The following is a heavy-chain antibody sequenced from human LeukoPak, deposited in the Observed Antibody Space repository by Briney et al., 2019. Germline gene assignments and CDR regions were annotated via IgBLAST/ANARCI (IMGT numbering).Heavy chain of an antibody. CDR3: AGGNCGSSSCYAWGR. Sequence: GVPLTLFCAPSGFTYSDYHMRWLRQAPGKGREGVTYISSCGNTIYYADSVKVRFTLSRDNAKNSLYLQMNRMRGEDTAVYYCAGGNCGSSSCYAWGRWGQGNLLTVSS. CDR1: GFTYSDYH. CDR2: ISSCGNTI. D-gene: IGHD2-2*01. V-gene: IGHV3-11*01. J-gene: IGHJ4*02.